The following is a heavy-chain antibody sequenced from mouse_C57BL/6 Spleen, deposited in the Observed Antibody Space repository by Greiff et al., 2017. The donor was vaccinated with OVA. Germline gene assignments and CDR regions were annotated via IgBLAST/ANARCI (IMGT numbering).Heavy chain of an antibody. CDR2: IYPRSGNT. V-gene: IGHV1-81*01. CDR3: ARSILYSKGYYFDY. D-gene: IGHD1-1*01. Sequence: QVQLKESGAELARPGASVKLSCKASGYTFTSYGISWVKQRTGQGLEWIGEIYPRSGNTYYNEKFKGKATLTADKSSSTAYMELRSLTSEDSAVYFCARSILYSKGYYFDYWGQGTTLTVSS. CDR1: GYTFTSYG. J-gene: IGHJ2*01.